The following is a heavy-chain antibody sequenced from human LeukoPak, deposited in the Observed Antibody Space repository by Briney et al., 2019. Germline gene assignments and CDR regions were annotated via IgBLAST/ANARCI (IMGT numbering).Heavy chain of an antibody. CDR1: GDSISRYY. CDR2: MYNSGST. V-gene: IGHV4-59*12. Sequence: PSETLSLTCTVSGDSISRYYWSWVRQHPGKGLEWIGYMYNSGSTKYNPSLKSRVTISLDTSRNQFSLKLNSVTAADTAVYYCAKSNGYGLIDIWGQGTMVTVSS. CDR3: AKSNGYGLIDI. D-gene: IGHD3-22*01. J-gene: IGHJ3*02.